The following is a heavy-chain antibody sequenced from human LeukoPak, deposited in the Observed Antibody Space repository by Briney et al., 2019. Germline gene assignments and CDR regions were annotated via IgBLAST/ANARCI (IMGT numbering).Heavy chain of an antibody. J-gene: IGHJ4*02. Sequence: ASVKVSCKASGYTFTSYDINWVRQATGQGLEWMGWMNPNSGNTGYAQKFQGRVTMTRNTSISTAYMELSSLRSENTAVYYCARARSGYYDSSGHSDYWGRGTLVTVSS. CDR1: GYTFTSYD. CDR3: ARARSGYYDSSGHSDY. D-gene: IGHD3-22*01. CDR2: MNPNSGNT. V-gene: IGHV1-8*01.